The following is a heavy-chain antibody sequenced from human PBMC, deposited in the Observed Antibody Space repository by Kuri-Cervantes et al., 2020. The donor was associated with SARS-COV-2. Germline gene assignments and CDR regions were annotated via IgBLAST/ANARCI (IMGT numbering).Heavy chain of an antibody. Sequence: GESLKISCAASGFTYSSCAMHWVRLAPGKGLEWVASISYDGSNEYYADSVRGRFTISRDNSNNTLYLQLNSLRAEDTALYYCAKDRVGVLDSWGQGTQVTVSS. J-gene: IGHJ5*01. V-gene: IGHV3-30*01. D-gene: IGHD2-21*01. CDR3: AKDRVGVLDS. CDR1: GFTYSSCA. CDR2: ISYDGSNE.